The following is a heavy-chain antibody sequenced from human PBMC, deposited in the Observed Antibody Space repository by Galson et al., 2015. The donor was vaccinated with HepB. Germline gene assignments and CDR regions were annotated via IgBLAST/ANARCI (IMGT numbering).Heavy chain of an antibody. CDR2: ISGYNDNT. Sequence: SVKVSCKASGYTFTSYALSWVRQAPGQGLEWMGWISGYNDNTNYAQKFQGRVTMTTDTSTSAAYMELRSLRFDDTAVYYCARNTSDKCAFDVWGHGTRVTVCS. CDR1: GYTFTSYA. CDR3: ARNTSDKCAFDV. J-gene: IGHJ3*01. V-gene: IGHV1-18*01. D-gene: IGHD1/OR15-1a*01.